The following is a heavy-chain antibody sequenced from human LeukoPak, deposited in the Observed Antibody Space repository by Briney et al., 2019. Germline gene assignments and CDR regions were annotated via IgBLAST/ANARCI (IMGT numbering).Heavy chain of an antibody. CDR3: ARDPYSYYGDYAFDI. CDR1: GFTFSSHG. D-gene: IGHD3-10*01. J-gene: IGHJ3*02. Sequence: GGPLRLSCAASGFTFSSHGMHWVRQAPGKGLEWVAMIWYDGSKKYYGDSVKGRFTVSRDNSKNTVDLQMNSLRVEDTAVYYCARDPYSYYGDYAFDIWGQGTLVTVSS. V-gene: IGHV3-33*01. CDR2: IWYDGSKK.